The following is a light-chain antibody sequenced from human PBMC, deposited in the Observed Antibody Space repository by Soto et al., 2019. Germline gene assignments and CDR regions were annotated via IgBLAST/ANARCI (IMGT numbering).Light chain of an antibody. V-gene: IGKV3-15*01. CDR1: QSIRSN. CDR2: AAS. CDR3: QPYDKSPFT. Sequence: EIVMTQSPATLSVSPGERATLSCRASQSIRSNLAWYRHKPCQAPSLLIYAASTRATGIPARFSGSGSGTEFTIHISSLQYEAFAMYYCQPYDKSPFTFGQGTQLQI. J-gene: IGKJ2*01.